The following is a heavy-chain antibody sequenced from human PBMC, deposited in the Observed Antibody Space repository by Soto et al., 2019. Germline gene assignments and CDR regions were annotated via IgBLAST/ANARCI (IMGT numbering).Heavy chain of an antibody. CDR2: TSYDGRDK. V-gene: IGHV3-30*19. CDR3: ARWGTTGGLDV. CDR1: GFTFRSYV. D-gene: IGHD3-16*01. Sequence: QVQLVESGGVVVQPGTSLRVSCVGSGFTFRSYVIHWVRQAPGKGLEWVALTSYDGRDKYYGDSVRGRFTISRDNSRNTVDLQMDSLRLEDTALYYCARWGTTGGLDVWGQGTLVSVSS. J-gene: IGHJ1*01.